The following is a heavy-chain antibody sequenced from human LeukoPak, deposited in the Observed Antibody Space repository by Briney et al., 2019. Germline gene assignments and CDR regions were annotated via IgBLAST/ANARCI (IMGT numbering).Heavy chain of an antibody. D-gene: IGHD6-19*01. CDR1: GGSISSYY. V-gene: IGHV4-59*01. CDR3: ARGPYSSGWYYGMDV. CDR2: IYYSGST. Sequence: PSETLSLTCTVSGGSISSYYWSWIRQPPGKGLEWIGYIYYSGSTNYNPSLKSRVTISVDTSKNQFSLKLSSVTAADTAVYYCARGPYSSGWYYGMDVWGKGTTVTVSS. J-gene: IGHJ6*04.